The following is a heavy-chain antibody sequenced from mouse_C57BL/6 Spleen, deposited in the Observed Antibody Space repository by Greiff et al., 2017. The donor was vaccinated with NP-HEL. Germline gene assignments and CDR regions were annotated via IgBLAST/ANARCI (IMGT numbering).Heavy chain of an antibody. CDR2: INPNNGGT. V-gene: IGHV1-26*01. D-gene: IGHD2-3*01. CDR1: GYTFTDYY. Sequence: EVQLQQSGPELVKPGASVKISCKASGYTFTDYYMNWVKQSHGKSLEWIGDINPNNGGTSYNQKFKGKATLTVDKSSSTAYMELRSLTSEDSAVYYCAVTTFDYWGQGTTLTVSS. J-gene: IGHJ2*01. CDR3: AVTTFDY.